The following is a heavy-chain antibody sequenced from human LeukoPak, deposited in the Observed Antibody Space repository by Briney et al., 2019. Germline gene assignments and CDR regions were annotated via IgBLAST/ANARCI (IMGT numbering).Heavy chain of an antibody. D-gene: IGHD6-13*01. V-gene: IGHV6-1*01. CDR3: ARDPGIIIAAAGTVPYHYYGMDV. CDR1: GDSVSSNSAA. J-gene: IGHJ6*02. CDR2: TYYRSKWYN. Sequence: SRTLSLTSAISGDSVSSNSAAWNWIRQSPSRCLEWLGRTYYRSKWYNDYAVSVKSRITINPDTPKNQFSLQLNSVTPEDTAVYYCARDPGIIIAAAGTVPYHYYGMDVWGQGTTVTVPS.